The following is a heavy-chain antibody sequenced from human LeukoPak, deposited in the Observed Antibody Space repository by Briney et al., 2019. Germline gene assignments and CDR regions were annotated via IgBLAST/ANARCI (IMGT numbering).Heavy chain of an antibody. CDR2: IKEDGSDK. J-gene: IGHJ4*02. CDR1: GFSFSTYW. CDR3: ARDRGFDNFDY. Sequence: PGGSLRLSCAASGFSFSTYWMSWVRQAPGKGLEWVANIKEDGSDKNYVDSVKGRFTIARGNAKNYVYLQMKSLRAEDTAVYYCARDRGFDNFDYWGQGTLVTVSS. D-gene: IGHD3-9*01. V-gene: IGHV3-7*01.